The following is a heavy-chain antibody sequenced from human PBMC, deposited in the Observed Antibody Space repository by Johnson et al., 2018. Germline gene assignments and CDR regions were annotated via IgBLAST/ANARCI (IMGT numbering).Heavy chain of an antibody. J-gene: IGHJ6*03. D-gene: IGHD6-6*01. CDR2: IYYTGST. Sequence: QVQLQESGPGLVKPSETLSLTCTVSGGSISSFYWSWLRQPPGKGLEWIGTIYYTGSTNYNPPLKRRVPISVDTSKNPVSLKLSSVTAADTAVYYCARAYSSSGYYYMDGGGKGTTVTVSS. CDR1: GGSISSFY. CDR3: ARAYSSSGYYYMDG. V-gene: IGHV4-59*01.